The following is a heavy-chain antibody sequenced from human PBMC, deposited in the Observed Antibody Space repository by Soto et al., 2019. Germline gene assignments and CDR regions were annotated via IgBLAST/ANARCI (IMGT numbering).Heavy chain of an antibody. D-gene: IGHD2-15*01. V-gene: IGHV3-66*01. J-gene: IGHJ6*04. CDR2: IQSGGPT. CDR3: ARDDVVCDGGRCYGVPLDV. Sequence: EVQLVESGGGLVQPGGSLRLSCAASGFTVSSKYMSWVRQAPGKELEWDSIIQSGGPTYYADSVKGRFTISRDTSENTVPLQMDSLRAEDTAGYYSARDDVVCDGGRCYGVPLDVWGKGITVSVSS. CDR1: GFTVSSKY.